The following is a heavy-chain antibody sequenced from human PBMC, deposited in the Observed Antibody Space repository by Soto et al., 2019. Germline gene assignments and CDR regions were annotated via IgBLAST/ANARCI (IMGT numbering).Heavy chain of an antibody. J-gene: IGHJ4*02. CDR1: GFTFSSYG. D-gene: IGHD2-21*02. V-gene: IGHV3-30*18. CDR2: ISYDGSNK. CDR3: AKGLKHIVVVTANDY. Sequence: QVQLVESGGGVVQPGRSLRLSCAASGFTFSSYGMHWVRQAPGKGLEWVAVISYDGSNKYYADSVKGRFTISRDNSKNTLYLQMNSLRAEDTAVYYYAKGLKHIVVVTANDYWGQGTLVTVSS.